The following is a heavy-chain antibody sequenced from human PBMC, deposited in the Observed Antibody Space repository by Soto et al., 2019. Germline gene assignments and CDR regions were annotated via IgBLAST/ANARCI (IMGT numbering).Heavy chain of an antibody. D-gene: IGHD2-2*01. Sequence: GGSLRLSCAASGFTFSRHAMGWLRQGPGTGPEWVAFVDGSGGDTSYADSVKGRFTISRDNSDNSLYLHMNSLRAEDTGRYFCAKEIFAAACAAMSAFDLWGQGTLVSVS. V-gene: IGHV3-23*01. J-gene: IGHJ4*02. CDR3: AKEIFAAACAAMSAFDL. CDR1: GFTFSRHA. CDR2: VDGSGGDT.